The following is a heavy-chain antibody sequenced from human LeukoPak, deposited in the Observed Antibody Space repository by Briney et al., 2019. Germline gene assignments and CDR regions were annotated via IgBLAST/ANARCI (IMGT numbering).Heavy chain of an antibody. Sequence: SETLSLTCTVSGGPISSSSYYWGWIRQPPGKGLEWIGSIYYSGSTYYNPSLKSRVTISVDTSKQQYSLKLSAMNAADTAVYYCARATHQGYSYYDPDCFDPWGQGTLVTVSS. CDR1: GGPISSSSYY. CDR2: IYYSGST. J-gene: IGHJ5*02. V-gene: IGHV4-39*07. CDR3: ARATHQGYSYYDPDCFDP. D-gene: IGHD5-12*01.